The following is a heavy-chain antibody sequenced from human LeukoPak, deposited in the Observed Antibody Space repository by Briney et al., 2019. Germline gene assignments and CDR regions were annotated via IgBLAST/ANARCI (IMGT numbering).Heavy chain of an antibody. J-gene: IGHJ4*02. Sequence: ASVKVSCKASGGTFSSYAISWVRQAPGQGLEWMGRIIPIFGTANYAQKFQGRVTITTDESTSTAYMEVSSLRSEDTAVYYCGRKAGDCGGGSCYSIDYWGQGTLVTVSS. V-gene: IGHV1-69*05. D-gene: IGHD2-15*01. CDR2: IIPIFGTA. CDR3: GRKAGDCGGGSCYSIDY. CDR1: GGTFSSYA.